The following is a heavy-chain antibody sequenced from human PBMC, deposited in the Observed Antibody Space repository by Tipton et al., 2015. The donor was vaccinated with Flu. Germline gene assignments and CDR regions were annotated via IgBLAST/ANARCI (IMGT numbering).Heavy chain of an antibody. J-gene: IGHJ5*02. CDR1: GGSFSGYY. CDR2: VSRTGST. CDR3: ARRDYSNYVSDPKSWFDP. D-gene: IGHD4-11*01. V-gene: IGHV4-59*08. Sequence: TLSLTCSVSGGSFSGYYWAWIRQFPGKGLEWIGTVSRTGSTIYNPSLKSRVTISIDTSKNQFSLNMRSVTAADMAVYYCARRDYSNYVSDPKSWFDPWGQGTLVAVSS.